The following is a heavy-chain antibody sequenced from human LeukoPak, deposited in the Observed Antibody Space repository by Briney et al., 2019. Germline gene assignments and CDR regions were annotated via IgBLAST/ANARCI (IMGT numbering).Heavy chain of an antibody. CDR3: ARDGTCSSTNCLRGDDYYMDV. CDR1: GGSISGGTYY. D-gene: IGHD2-2*01. Sequence: SQTLSLTCTVSGGSISGGTYYWSWIRQPAGKGLEWIGRIYTSGSTNYNPSLKSRVTISVDTSKNQFSLKLNSVTAADTAVYYCARDGTCSSTNCLRGDDYYMDVWGKGTTVTVSS. J-gene: IGHJ6*03. CDR2: IYTSGST. V-gene: IGHV4-61*02.